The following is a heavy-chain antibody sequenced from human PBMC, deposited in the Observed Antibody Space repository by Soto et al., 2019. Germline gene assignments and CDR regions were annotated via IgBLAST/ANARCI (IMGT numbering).Heavy chain of an antibody. D-gene: IGHD5-12*01. Sequence: XQTLSLTSAISGDSVSSNTASCNLIRHSPSRGLEWLGRTYFRSKWYNDYAVSVKSRIIINPDTSNNQFSLQLNSVTPEDTAVYFCAKGDNLGPKTGYAFDPWGQGIMVTVSS. J-gene: IGHJ5*02. CDR2: TYFRSKWYN. CDR1: GDSVSSNTAS. CDR3: AKGDNLGPKTGYAFDP. V-gene: IGHV6-1*01.